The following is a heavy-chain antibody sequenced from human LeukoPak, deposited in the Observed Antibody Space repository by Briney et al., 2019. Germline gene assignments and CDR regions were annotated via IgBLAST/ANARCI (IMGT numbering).Heavy chain of an antibody. CDR1: GFTFSSYG. CDR2: IWYDGSNK. Sequence: PGGSLRLSCAASGFTFSSYGMHWVRQAPGKGLEWVAVIWYDGSNKYYADSVKGRFTISRDNSKNTLYLQMNSLRAEDTAVYYCAKALSGSLVDYWGQGTLVTVSS. D-gene: IGHD1-26*01. V-gene: IGHV3-33*06. CDR3: AKALSGSLVDY. J-gene: IGHJ4*02.